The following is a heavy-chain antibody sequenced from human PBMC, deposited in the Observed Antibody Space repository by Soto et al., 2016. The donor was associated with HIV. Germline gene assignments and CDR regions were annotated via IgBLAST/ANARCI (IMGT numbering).Heavy chain of an antibody. J-gene: IGHJ3*02. CDR1: GYTFTGYY. CDR2: INPKSGDT. CDR3: ARDHPPYYYDSNGYSDAIDI. D-gene: IGHD3-22*01. V-gene: IGHV1-2*02. Sequence: QVQLVQSGAEVKKPGASVKVSCKASGYTFTGYYMHWVRQAPGQGLEWMGWINPKSGDTNHAQTFQGRITLTRDTSISTAYMELSRLTSDDTAVYYCARDHPPYYYDSNGYSDAIDIWGQGTMVTISS.